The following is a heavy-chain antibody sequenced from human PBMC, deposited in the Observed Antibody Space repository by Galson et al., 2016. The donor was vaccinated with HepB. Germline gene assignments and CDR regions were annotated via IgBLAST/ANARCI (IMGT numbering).Heavy chain of an antibody. D-gene: IGHD6-19*01. CDR3: ANRAVAGVPYYFGY. CDR1: GYTFTNYA. J-gene: IGHJ4*02. CDR2: INAGNGDT. Sequence: SVKVSCKASGYTFTNYASHWVRQAPGQGLEWMGWINAGNGDTKYSQKFQGRVTITRDTSASTVYMELSSLRSEDTAVYYCANRAVAGVPYYFGYWGQGTLVTVSS. V-gene: IGHV1-3*01.